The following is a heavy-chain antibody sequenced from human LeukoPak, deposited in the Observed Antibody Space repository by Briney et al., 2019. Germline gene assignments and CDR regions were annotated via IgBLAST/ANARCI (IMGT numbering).Heavy chain of an antibody. CDR2: INHSGST. J-gene: IGHJ6*03. CDR1: GGSFSGYY. Sequence: SETLSLTCAVYGGSFSGYYWSWLRQPPGKGLEWIGEINHSGSTNYNPSLKSRVTISVDTSKNQFSLKLSSVTAADTAVYYCARGAGYYYYYYMDVWGKGTTVTVSS. D-gene: IGHD3-10*01. V-gene: IGHV4-34*01. CDR3: ARGAGYYYYYYMDV.